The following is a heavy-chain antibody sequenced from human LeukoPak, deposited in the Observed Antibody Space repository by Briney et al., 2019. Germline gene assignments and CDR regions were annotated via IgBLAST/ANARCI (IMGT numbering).Heavy chain of an antibody. CDR3: ARRKRGILTGDDAFDI. D-gene: IGHD3-9*01. CDR2: IYYSGST. CDR1: GGSISSHY. Sequence: SETLSLTCTVSGGSISSHYWSWIRQPPGKGLEWIGYIYYSGSTNYNPSLKSRVTISVDTSKNQFSLKLSSVTAADTAVYYCARRKRGILTGDDAFDIWGQGTMVTVSS. J-gene: IGHJ3*02. V-gene: IGHV4-59*11.